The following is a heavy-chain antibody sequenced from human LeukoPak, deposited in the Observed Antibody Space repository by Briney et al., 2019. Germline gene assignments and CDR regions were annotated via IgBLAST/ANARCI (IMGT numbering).Heavy chain of an antibody. CDR3: AKVCPYSSSCSDY. D-gene: IGHD6-13*01. J-gene: IGHJ4*02. Sequence: GGSLRLSCAASGFTFSSYEMNCVRQAPGKGLEWVSYISSADSVKGRFTISRDNAKNSLYLQMNSLRAEDTAVHYCAKVCPYSSSCSDYWGQGTL. CDR1: GFTFSSYE. CDR2: ISS. V-gene: IGHV3-48*03.